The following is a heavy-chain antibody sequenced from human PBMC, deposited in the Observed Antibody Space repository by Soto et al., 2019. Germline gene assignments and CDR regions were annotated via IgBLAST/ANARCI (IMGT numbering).Heavy chain of an antibody. Sequence: QVQLVESGGGVVQPGRSLRLSCAASGFTFSSYAMHWVRQAPGKGLEWVAVISYDGSNKYYADSVKGRFTISRDNSKNTVYRQMNSLRAEDTAVYYCARDFGGGVVVAAGSLWGQGTLVTVSS. CDR2: ISYDGSNK. V-gene: IGHV3-30-3*01. CDR3: ARDFGGGVVVAAGSL. J-gene: IGHJ4*02. CDR1: GFTFSSYA. D-gene: IGHD2-15*01.